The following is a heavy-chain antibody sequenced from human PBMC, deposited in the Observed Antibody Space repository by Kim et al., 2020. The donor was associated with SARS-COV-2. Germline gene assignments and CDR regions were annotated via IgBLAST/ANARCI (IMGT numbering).Heavy chain of an antibody. V-gene: IGHV1-69*01. J-gene: IGHJ4*02. D-gene: IGHD3-22*01. Sequence: FQGRVTITADESTSTAYMGLSSLRSEDTAVYYCARDLYYYDSSGYSHFDYWGQGTLVTVSS. CDR3: ARDLYYYDSSGYSHFDY.